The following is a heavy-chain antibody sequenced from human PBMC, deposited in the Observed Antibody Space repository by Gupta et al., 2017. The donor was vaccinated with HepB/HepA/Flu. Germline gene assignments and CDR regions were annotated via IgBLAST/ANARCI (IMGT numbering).Heavy chain of an antibody. D-gene: IGHD3-16*01. CDR1: GSIFSDYY. V-gene: IGHV1-2*02. Sequence: QVQLVQSGAEVKEPGASVTVSCKASGSIFSDYYMHWVRQAPGQGLEWMGLIIPGSGDTNYAQKFQGRLSMTRETSISTTYMGLSRLRSDDTAIYYCVREKRGGEFDYWGQGTLVTVSS. J-gene: IGHJ4*02. CDR2: IIPGSGDT. CDR3: VREKRGGEFDY.